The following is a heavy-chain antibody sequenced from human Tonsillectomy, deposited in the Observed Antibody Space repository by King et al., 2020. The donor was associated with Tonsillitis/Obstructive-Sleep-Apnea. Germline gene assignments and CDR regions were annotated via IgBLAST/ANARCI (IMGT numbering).Heavy chain of an antibody. CDR1: GYSFTTYW. CDR2: IYPGDSDT. Sequence: QLVQSGAEVRKPGESLKISCRASGYSFTTYWIGWVRQKPGRGPEYMGIIYPGDSDTRYSPSFQGQVNMSVDRSISTAYLHWSGLQASDSGMYFCARLFSGETDERYFDSWGQGILVTV. D-gene: IGHD4-17*01. CDR3: ARLFSGETDERYFDS. J-gene: IGHJ4*01. V-gene: IGHV5-51*03.